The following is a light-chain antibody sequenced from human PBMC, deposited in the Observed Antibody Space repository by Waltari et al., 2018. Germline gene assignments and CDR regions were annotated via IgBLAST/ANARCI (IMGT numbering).Light chain of an antibody. V-gene: IGLV3-25*03. J-gene: IGLJ3*02. CDR2: KDT. Sequence: SYDLTQPPSLSVSQGQTATIDCSGETLPKLYAYWYQQKPGQAPLLVISKDTERPSGIPERFSGSSSGTTVTLTISGVRAEDEGDYYCQSTDSSSTYTVFGGGTKLTVL. CDR1: TLPKLY. CDR3: QSTDSSSTYTV.